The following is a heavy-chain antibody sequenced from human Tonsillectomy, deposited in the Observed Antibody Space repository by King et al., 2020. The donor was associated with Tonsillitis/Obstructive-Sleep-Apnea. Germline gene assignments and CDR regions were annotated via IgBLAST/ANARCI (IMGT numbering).Heavy chain of an antibody. D-gene: IGHD4-17*01. Sequence: VQLVESGGGLVQPGGSLRLSCAASGFSFSRYWMHWVRQAPGKGLVWVSRIDSDGSRPAYADAVQGRFTVSRDNAKNTLYLEMNSLRAEDTAVYYCVRFNYGDFSHGFDVWGQGTMVAVSS. V-gene: IGHV3-74*02. CDR1: GFSFSRYW. CDR2: IDSDGSRP. CDR3: VRFNYGDFSHGFDV. J-gene: IGHJ3*01.